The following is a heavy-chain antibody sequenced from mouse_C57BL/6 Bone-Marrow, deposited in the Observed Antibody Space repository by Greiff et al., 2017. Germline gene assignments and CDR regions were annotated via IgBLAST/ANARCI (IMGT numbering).Heavy chain of an antibody. V-gene: IGHV14-4*01. CDR1: GFNIKDDY. Sequence: EVQLQQSGAELVRPGASVKLSCTASGFNIKDDYMHWVKQRPEQGLEWIGWIDPENGDTEYASKFQGKATITADTSSNTAYLQLSSLTSEDTAVYYCTVYDGSTVDVWGTGTTVTVSS. CDR2: IDPENGDT. D-gene: IGHD2-3*01. CDR3: TVYDGSTVDV. J-gene: IGHJ1*03.